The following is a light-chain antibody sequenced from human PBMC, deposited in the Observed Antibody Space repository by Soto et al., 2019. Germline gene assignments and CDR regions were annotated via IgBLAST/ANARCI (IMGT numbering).Light chain of an antibody. CDR2: DAS. Sequence: EIVLTQSPATLSLSPGERATLSCRTSQSVSKYFAWYQQKPGRAPRLLIYDASSRATGIPARFIGSGSVTDFTLTISSLEPEDFAIYYGQQRSNWPITFGQGTRLEIK. J-gene: IGKJ5*01. CDR3: QQRSNWPIT. V-gene: IGKV3-11*01. CDR1: QSVSKY.